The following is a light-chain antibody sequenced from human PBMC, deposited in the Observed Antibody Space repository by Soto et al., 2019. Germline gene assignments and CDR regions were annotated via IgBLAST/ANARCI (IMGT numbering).Light chain of an antibody. CDR3: QLHGSSPPS. CDR1: QGVSGSY. J-gene: IGKJ4*01. CDR2: GAS. V-gene: IGKV3-20*01. Sequence: TVLTQSPGTLSLSPGERATLSCRASQGVSGSYLAWYQQKPGQAPMLLIYGASTRAPGIPDRFSGSGAGTDFTLTISRLVPADYAVFYCQLHGSSPPSFGGGTKVEIK.